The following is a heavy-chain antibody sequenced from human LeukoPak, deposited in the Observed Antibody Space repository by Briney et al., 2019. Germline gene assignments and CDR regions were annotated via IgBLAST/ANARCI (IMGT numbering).Heavy chain of an antibody. CDR1: GFTFSCCG. J-gene: IGHJ4*02. CDR2: IRNDGSDK. D-gene: IGHD3-22*01. CDR3: ARGDPDSSGYYFDY. V-gene: IGHV3-30*02. Sequence: GGSLRLSCTASGFTFSCCGMHWVRQAPGKGLEWVTFIRNDGSDKYYADSVKGRFTISRDNSKNTVYLQMNSLRAEDTAVYYCARGDPDSSGYYFDYWGQGTLVTVSS.